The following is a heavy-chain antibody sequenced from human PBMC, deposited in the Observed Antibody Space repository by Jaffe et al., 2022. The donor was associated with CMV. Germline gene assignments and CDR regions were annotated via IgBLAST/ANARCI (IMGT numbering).Heavy chain of an antibody. CDR2: ISSSSSYI. CDR3: ARVPLGQLWLQIPPDY. CDR1: GFTFSSYS. Sequence: EVQLVESGGGLVKPGGSLRLSCAASGFTFSSYSMNWVRQAPGKGLEWVSSISSSSSYIYYADSVKGRFTISRDNAKNSLYLQMNSLRAEDTAVYYCARVPLGQLWLQIPPDYWGQGTLVTVSS. J-gene: IGHJ4*02. V-gene: IGHV3-21*01. D-gene: IGHD5-18*01.